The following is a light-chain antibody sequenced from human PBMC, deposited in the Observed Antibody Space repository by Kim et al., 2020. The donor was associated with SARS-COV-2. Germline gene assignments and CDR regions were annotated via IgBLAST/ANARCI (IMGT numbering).Light chain of an antibody. CDR2: DVS. Sequence: QSALTQPASVSGSPGQSITISCTGTSSDVGGYNYVSWYQQHPGKAHKLMIYDVSNRPSGVSNRFSGSKSGNTASLTISGLQAEDEADYYCSSYTSSSTLVFGGGTQLTV. V-gene: IGLV2-14*03. J-gene: IGLJ3*02. CDR3: SSYTSSSTLV. CDR1: SSDVGGYNY.